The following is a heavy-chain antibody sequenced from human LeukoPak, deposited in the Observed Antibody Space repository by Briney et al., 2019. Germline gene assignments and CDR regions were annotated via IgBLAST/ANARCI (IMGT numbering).Heavy chain of an antibody. CDR1: GLTFSNAW. CDR3: ARVGGNYGYFDN. V-gene: IGHV3-48*02. Sequence: GGSLRLSCAASGLTFSNAWMNWVRQAPGKGLEWISYISHTSSSTAYADSVKGRFTISRDNAANSLSLQMNSLRDEDTAVYYCARVGGNYGYFDNWGQGTLVTVSS. J-gene: IGHJ4*02. CDR2: ISHTSSST. D-gene: IGHD1-26*01.